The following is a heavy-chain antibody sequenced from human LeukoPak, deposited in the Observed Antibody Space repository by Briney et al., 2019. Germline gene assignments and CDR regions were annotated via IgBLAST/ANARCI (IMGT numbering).Heavy chain of an antibody. CDR1: GFTFSDYY. Sequence: SGGSLRLSCAASGFTFSDYYMSWIRKAPGKGLEWVSYISSSGSTIYYADSVKGRFTISRDNAKNSLYLQMNNLRAEDTAVYYCARDPYDSSGYYFQGYYYYGMDVWGQGTTVTVSS. V-gene: IGHV3-11*01. D-gene: IGHD3-22*01. CDR3: ARDPYDSSGYYFQGYYYYGMDV. J-gene: IGHJ6*02. CDR2: ISSSGSTI.